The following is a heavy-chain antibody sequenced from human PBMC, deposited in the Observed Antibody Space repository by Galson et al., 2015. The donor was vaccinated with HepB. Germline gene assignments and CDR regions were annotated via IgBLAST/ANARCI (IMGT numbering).Heavy chain of an antibody. CDR1: GYTFTSYY. J-gene: IGHJ6*02. Sequence: SVKVSCKASGYTFTSYYMHWVRQAPGQGLEWMGIINPSGGSTSYAQKLQGRVTMTRDTSTSTVYMELSSLRSEDTAVYYCARAGYCSGGSCTRNYYYYCGMDVWGQGTTVTVSS. D-gene: IGHD2-15*01. CDR2: INPSGGST. V-gene: IGHV1-46*04. CDR3: ARAGYCSGGSCTRNYYYYCGMDV.